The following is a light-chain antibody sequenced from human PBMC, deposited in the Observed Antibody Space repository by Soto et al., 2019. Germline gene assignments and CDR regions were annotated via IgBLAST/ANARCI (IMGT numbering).Light chain of an antibody. CDR3: QQDGSSPLT. Sequence: IGLTQSPGTLSLSQGERATLSCRDIESVPLNYLAWYQQTPDQSPSVLIYRGSNRATDIPDRFSGSGAGSDFTRTIIRQQPGDFAVYYCQQDGSSPLTFGGGKKGEIK. V-gene: IGKV3-20*01. CDR1: ESVPLNY. CDR2: RGS. J-gene: IGKJ4*01.